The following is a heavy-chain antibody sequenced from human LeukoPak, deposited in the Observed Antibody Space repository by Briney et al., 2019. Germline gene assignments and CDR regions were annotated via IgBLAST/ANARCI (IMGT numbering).Heavy chain of an antibody. CDR3: ARGGISPSYGMDV. J-gene: IGHJ6*02. CDR1: GGSISSGGYY. D-gene: IGHD2-21*01. CDR2: IYHSGST. V-gene: IGHV4-30-2*01. Sequence: SETLSLTCTVSGGSISSGGYYWSWIRQHPGKGLEWIGYIYHSGSTYYNPSLKSRVTISVDRSKNQFSLKLSSVTAADTAVYYCARGGISPSYGMDVWGQGTTVTVSS.